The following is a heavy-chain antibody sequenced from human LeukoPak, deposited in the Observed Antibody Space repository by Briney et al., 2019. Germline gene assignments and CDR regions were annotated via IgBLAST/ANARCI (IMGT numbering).Heavy chain of an antibody. V-gene: IGHV4-59*01. CDR3: ARAGPGYSSGWYRGGFDP. CDR2: IYYSGST. CDR1: GGSISSYY. D-gene: IGHD6-13*01. J-gene: IGHJ5*02. Sequence: SETLSLTCTVSGGSISSYYWSWIRQPPGKGLEWIGYIYYSGSTNYNPSLKSRVTISVDTSKNQFSLKLSSVTAADTAVYYCARAGPGYSSGWYRGGFDPWGQGTLVTVSS.